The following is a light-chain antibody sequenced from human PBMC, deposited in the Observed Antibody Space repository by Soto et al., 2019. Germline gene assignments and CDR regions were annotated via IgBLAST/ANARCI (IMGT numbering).Light chain of an antibody. CDR1: SSDICANNF. J-gene: IGLJ2*01. CDR3: NSYTNTGARV. CDR2: EVT. V-gene: IGLV2-14*03. Sequence: QSVLTQPASVSGSPGQSITISCTGTSSDICANNFVSWYQQHPGKAPKVIIYEVTNRPSGISNRFSGSKSGNTASLTISGLQAEDEADYYFNSYTNTGARVFGGGTKLTVL.